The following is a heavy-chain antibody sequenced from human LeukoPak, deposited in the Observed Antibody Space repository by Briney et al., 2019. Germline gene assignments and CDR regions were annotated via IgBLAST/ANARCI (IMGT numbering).Heavy chain of an antibody. CDR3: ATLPMGVYFDY. Sequence: SETLSLTCTVSGGSISSSSYYWGWIRQPPGKGLEWIGSIYYSGSTYYNPSLKSRVTISVDTSKNQFSLKLSSVTAADTAVYYCATLPMGVYFDYWGQGTLVTVSS. CDR2: IYYSGST. J-gene: IGHJ4*02. V-gene: IGHV4-39*01. CDR1: GGSISSSSYY. D-gene: IGHD3-16*01.